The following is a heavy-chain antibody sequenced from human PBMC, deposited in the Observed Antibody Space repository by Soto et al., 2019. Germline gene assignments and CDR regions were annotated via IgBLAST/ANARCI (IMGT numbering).Heavy chain of an antibody. V-gene: IGHV3-33*01. CDR3: ARETNDSSVRYYFDY. CDR1: GFTFSSYG. J-gene: IGHJ4*02. D-gene: IGHD4-4*01. CDR2: IWYDGSNK. Sequence: QVQLVESGGGVVQPGRSLRLSCAASGFTFSSYGMHWVRHAPGKGLEWVAVIWYDGSNKYYADSVKGRFTISRDNSKNPLYLQMNSLRAEDTAVYYGARETNDSSVRYYFDYWGQGTLVTVSS.